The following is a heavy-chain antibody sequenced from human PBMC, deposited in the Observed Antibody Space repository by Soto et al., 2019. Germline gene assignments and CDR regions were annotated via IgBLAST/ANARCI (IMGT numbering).Heavy chain of an antibody. D-gene: IGHD5-12*01. J-gene: IGHJ5*02. CDR3: ARGEGRLVGTWFDH. V-gene: IGHV4-34*01. CDR1: GGSLSRYY. CDR2: INHSGST. Sequence: SETLSLTCVVYGGSLSRYYWNWIRQPPGKGLEWLGEINHSGSTNYNPSLESRVTISLDTSKTQFSLKLTSVTAADTAVYYCARGEGRLVGTWFDHWGQGTLVTVSS.